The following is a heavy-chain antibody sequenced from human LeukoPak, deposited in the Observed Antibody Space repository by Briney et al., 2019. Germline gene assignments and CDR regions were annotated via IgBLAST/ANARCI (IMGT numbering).Heavy chain of an antibody. D-gene: IGHD3-3*01. V-gene: IGHV3-7*01. CDR1: GFTLSSYL. CDR3: ATDGGPFDN. Sequence: PGGAPRLSCAASGFTLSSYLMSWVRPAPGEGLEWVANIKQDGSEKYYVDSVKGRFTISRDNAKKSVYLQMNSLRGEDTAMYYCATDGGPFDNWGQGTLVTVSS. J-gene: IGHJ4*02. CDR2: IKQDGSEK.